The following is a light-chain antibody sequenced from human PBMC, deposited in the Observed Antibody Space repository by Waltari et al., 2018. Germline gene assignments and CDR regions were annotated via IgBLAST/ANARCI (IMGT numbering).Light chain of an antibody. Sequence: DTVMTQSPLSLPVTPGEPASISCRSSQSLFHSDGYNHLDWYLQKPGQSPQLLIYLGSNRASGVPDRFSGSGSGTDFTLKISRVEAEDVGVYYCMQTLQTPWTFGQGTKVEIK. V-gene: IGKV2-28*01. CDR1: QSLFHSDGYNH. CDR2: LGS. J-gene: IGKJ1*01. CDR3: MQTLQTPWT.